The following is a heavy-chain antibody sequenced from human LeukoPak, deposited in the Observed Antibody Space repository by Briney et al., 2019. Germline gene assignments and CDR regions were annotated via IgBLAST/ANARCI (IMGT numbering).Heavy chain of an antibody. D-gene: IGHD3-22*01. CDR3: ATIPPDFYYDSSGYGDY. CDR2: INPNSGGT. J-gene: IGHJ4*02. Sequence: ASVKVSCKASGYTFTGYYMRWVRQAPGQGLEWMGWINPNSGGTNYAQKFQGRVTMTRDTSISTAYMELSRLRSDDTAVYYCATIPPDFYYDSSGYGDYWGQGTLVTVSS. CDR1: GYTFTGYY. V-gene: IGHV1-2*02.